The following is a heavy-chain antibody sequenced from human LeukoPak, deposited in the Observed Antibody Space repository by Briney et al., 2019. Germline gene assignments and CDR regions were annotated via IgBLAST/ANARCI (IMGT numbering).Heavy chain of an antibody. V-gene: IGHV4-39*01. Sequence: SETLSLTCTVSGGSISSSSYYWGWIRQPPGKGLEWIGSIYYSGSTYYNPSLKSRVTVSLDTSKNQFSLKLSSVTATDTAVYYCARQLYSSGSYYAPMDVWGKGTTVTISS. CDR1: GGSISSSSYY. D-gene: IGHD3-10*01. J-gene: IGHJ6*03. CDR2: IYYSGST. CDR3: ARQLYSSGSYYAPMDV.